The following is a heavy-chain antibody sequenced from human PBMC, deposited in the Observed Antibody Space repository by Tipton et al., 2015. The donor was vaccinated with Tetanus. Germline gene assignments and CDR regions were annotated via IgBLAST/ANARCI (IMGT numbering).Heavy chain of an antibody. Sequence: SLRLSCAASGFTSESHYVHWVRQTPGKGLVWISRINPDGRRTNYADSVKGRFTISRDHAKNTVYLQMNSLRAEDTAVYFCAKRGQQWVVSSFFDSWGQGTLVAVSS. V-gene: IGHV3-74*01. CDR1: GFTSESHY. J-gene: IGHJ4*02. D-gene: IGHD6-19*01. CDR3: AKRGQQWVVSSFFDS. CDR2: INPDGRRT.